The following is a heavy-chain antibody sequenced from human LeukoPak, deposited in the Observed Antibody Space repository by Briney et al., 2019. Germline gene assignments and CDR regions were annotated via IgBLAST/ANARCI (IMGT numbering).Heavy chain of an antibody. CDR1: GYTFTGYY. D-gene: IGHD5-18*01. CDR2: INPNSGGT. Sequence: GASVKVSYKASGYTFTGYYMHWVRQAPGQGLEWMGWINPNSGGTNYAQKFQGRVTMTRDTSISTAYMELSRLRSDDTAVYYCARDKGGYSYGFDYWGQGTLVTVSS. V-gene: IGHV1-2*02. J-gene: IGHJ4*02. CDR3: ARDKGGYSYGFDY.